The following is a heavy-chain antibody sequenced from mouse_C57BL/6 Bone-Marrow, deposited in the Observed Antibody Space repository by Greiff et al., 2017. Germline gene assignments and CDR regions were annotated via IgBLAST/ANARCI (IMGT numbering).Heavy chain of an antibody. Sequence: QVQLQQSGAELVKPGASVKLSCKASGYTFTSYWMHWVKQRPGQGLEWIGMIHPNSGSTNYNEKFKSKATLTVDKSSSTAYMQLSSLTSEDSAVYYCARGGITTVVATNFDYWGQGTTLTVSS. D-gene: IGHD1-1*01. V-gene: IGHV1-64*01. CDR1: GYTFTSYW. J-gene: IGHJ2*01. CDR2: IHPNSGST. CDR3: ARGGITTVVATNFDY.